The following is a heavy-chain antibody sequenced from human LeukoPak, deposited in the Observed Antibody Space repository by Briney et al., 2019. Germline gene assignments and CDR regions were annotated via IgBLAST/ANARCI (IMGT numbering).Heavy chain of an antibody. CDR3: ARGVCSGGSCYRRGIIFDY. Sequence: ASVKVSCKASGYTFTSYDINWVRQATGQGLEWMGWMNPNSGNTGYAQKFQGRVTMTMNTSISTAYMELSSLRSEDTAVYYCARGVCSGGSCYRRGIIFDYWGQGTLVTVSS. D-gene: IGHD2-15*01. CDR1: GYTFTSYD. V-gene: IGHV1-8*01. J-gene: IGHJ4*02. CDR2: MNPNSGNT.